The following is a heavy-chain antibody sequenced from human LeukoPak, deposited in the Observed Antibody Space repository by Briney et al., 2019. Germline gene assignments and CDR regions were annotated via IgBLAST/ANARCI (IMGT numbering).Heavy chain of an antibody. D-gene: IGHD3-10*01. Sequence: GGSLRLSCEASGFTFSSYWMSWVRQAPGEGLEWVANIKQDGSEKYYVDSVKGRFTISRDNAKNSLYLQMNSLRAEDTAVYYCARLRYYYYMDVWGKGTTVTVSS. J-gene: IGHJ6*03. CDR1: GFTFSSYW. CDR2: IKQDGSEK. CDR3: ARLRYYYYMDV. V-gene: IGHV3-7*01.